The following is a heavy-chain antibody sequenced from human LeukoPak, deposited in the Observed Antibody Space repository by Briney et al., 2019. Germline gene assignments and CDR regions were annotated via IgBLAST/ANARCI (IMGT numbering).Heavy chain of an antibody. CDR3: ARDRFFYDGSVYYYFDS. CDR1: GYTFTGHF. Sequence: ASVKVSCKASGYTFTGHFLHWVRQAPGQGLEWMGWINPSSGGTKYAQKFQGRVTMTRDTSITTAYMELSRLRSDDTAVYYCARDRFFYDGSVYYYFDSWGQGTQVTVSS. V-gene: IGHV1-2*02. J-gene: IGHJ4*02. D-gene: IGHD3-22*01. CDR2: INPSSGGT.